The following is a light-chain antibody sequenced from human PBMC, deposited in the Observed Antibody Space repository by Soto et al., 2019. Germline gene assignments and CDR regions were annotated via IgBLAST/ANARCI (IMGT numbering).Light chain of an antibody. CDR2: GAS. J-gene: IGKJ4*01. CDR1: QSVSSTY. CDR3: QLYGSSPPLT. Sequence: EIVLTQSPGTLSLSPGERATLSCRASQSVSSTYLVWYQQKPGQAPRLLIYGASSRATGIPDRFSGSGSGTDFTLTISRLEPEDFAVYYCQLYGSSPPLTFGGGTKVEIK. V-gene: IGKV3-20*01.